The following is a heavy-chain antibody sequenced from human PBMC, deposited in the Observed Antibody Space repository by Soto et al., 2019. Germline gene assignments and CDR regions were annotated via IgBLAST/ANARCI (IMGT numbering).Heavy chain of an antibody. D-gene: IGHD3-16*01. CDR3: ALEGGGAIRRSYFDY. J-gene: IGHJ4*02. CDR2: TWYDGSNK. V-gene: IGHV3-33*01. Sequence: QVQLVESGGGVVQPGRSLRLSCAASGFTYGMHWVRQAPGKGLEWVAVTWYDGSNKYYADSVKGRFTISRDNSKNTLYLQMNSLRAEDTAMYYYALEGGGAIRRSYFDYWGQGTLVTVPS. CDR1: GFTYG.